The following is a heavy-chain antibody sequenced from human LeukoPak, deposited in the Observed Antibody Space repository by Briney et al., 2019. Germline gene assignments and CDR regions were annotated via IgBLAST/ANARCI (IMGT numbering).Heavy chain of an antibody. V-gene: IGHV1-18*01. J-gene: IGHJ5*02. CDR2: ISTYNGNT. CDR1: GYTFTSYG. CDR3: ARDLSPRHIVVVPAAMSGGWFDP. Sequence: ASVKVSCKASGYTFTSYGISWVRQAPGQGLEWMGWISTYNGNTKYAQKLQGRVTMTTDTSTSTAYMELRSLKSDDTAVYYCARDLSPRHIVVVPAAMSGGWFDPWGQGTLVTVSS. D-gene: IGHD2-2*01.